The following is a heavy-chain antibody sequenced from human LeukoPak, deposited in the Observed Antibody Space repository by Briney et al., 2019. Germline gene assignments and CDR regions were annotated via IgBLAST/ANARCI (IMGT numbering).Heavy chain of an antibody. J-gene: IGHJ4*02. Sequence: GGSLRLSCAASGFTFSSYAMTWVRQTPGKGLEWVANIKEDGTEKNLVDSVKGRFTISRDNTKNLLFLEMNNLRGDDTAIYYCVRESRPGGAMGLYHNLDYWGQGTLDAVSS. D-gene: IGHD1-1*01. CDR2: IKEDGTEK. CDR3: VRESRPGGAMGLYHNLDY. V-gene: IGHV3-7*01. CDR1: GFTFSSYA.